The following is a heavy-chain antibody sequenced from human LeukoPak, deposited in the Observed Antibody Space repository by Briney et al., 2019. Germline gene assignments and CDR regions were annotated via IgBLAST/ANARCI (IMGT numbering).Heavy chain of an antibody. D-gene: IGHD3-22*01. V-gene: IGHV4-4*07. Sequence: PSEILSLTCTVSGGSISSYYWSWIRQPAGKGLEWIGRIYTSGSTNYNPSLKSRVTMSVDTSKNQFSLKLSSVTAADTAVYYCAREYDSSGCYPVHDYWGQGTLVTVSS. CDR3: AREYDSSGCYPVHDY. CDR2: IYTSGST. CDR1: GGSISSYY. J-gene: IGHJ4*02.